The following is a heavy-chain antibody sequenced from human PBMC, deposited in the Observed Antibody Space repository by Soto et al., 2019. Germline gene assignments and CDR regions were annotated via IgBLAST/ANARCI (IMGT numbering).Heavy chain of an antibody. J-gene: IGHJ6*02. CDR1: GGTFSSYA. CDR2: IIPIFGTA. D-gene: IGHD2-2*01. CDR3: ARGSVVPAAMSSFYYYYYGMDV. Sequence: ASVKVSCKASGGTFSSYAISWVRQAPGQGLEWMGGIIPIFGTANYAQKFQGRVTITADESTSTAYMELSSLRSEDTAVYYCARGSVVPAAMSSFYYYYYGMDVWGQGTTVTVSS. V-gene: IGHV1-69*13.